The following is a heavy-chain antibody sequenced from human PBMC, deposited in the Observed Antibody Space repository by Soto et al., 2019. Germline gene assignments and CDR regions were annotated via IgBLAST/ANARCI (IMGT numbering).Heavy chain of an antibody. CDR1: GGTFSSYA. Sequence: QVQLVQSGAEVKKPGSSVKVSCKASGGTFSSYAISWVRQAPGQGLEWMGGIIPIFGTANYAQKFQGRVTITADESTSTAYMELSSLRSEDTAVYYCARDGIAAAGAAGDYFDCWGQGTLVTVSS. J-gene: IGHJ4*02. CDR3: ARDGIAAAGAAGDYFDC. CDR2: IIPIFGTA. D-gene: IGHD6-13*01. V-gene: IGHV1-69*01.